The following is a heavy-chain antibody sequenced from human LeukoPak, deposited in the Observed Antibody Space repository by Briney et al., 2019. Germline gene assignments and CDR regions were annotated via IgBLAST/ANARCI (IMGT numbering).Heavy chain of an antibody. D-gene: IGHD3-22*01. CDR1: GFTVSSNY. J-gene: IGHJ4*02. Sequence: PGGSLRLSCAASGFTVSSNYMSWVRQAPGKGLEWVSVIYSGGSTYYADSVKGRFTISRDNSKNTLYLQMNSLRTEDTAVYYCARDSREYYDSSGYSDYWGQGTLVTVSS. V-gene: IGHV3-66*01. CDR2: IYSGGST. CDR3: ARDSREYYDSSGYSDY.